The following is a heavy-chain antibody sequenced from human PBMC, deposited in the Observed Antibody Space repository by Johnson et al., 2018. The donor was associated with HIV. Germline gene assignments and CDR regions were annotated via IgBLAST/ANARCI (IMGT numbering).Heavy chain of an antibody. V-gene: IGHV3-30*02. CDR3: AKGAKRVDAFDI. Sequence: QVQLVESGGGLVKPGRSLRLSCAVSGFTFSSYGMHWVRQAPGKGLEWVAFIRYDGSNKYYADSVKGRFTISRDKSKNTLYLQMNSLRAEDTAVYYCAKGAKRVDAFDIWGQGTMVTVSS. CDR2: IRYDGSNK. CDR1: GFTFSSYG. J-gene: IGHJ3*02.